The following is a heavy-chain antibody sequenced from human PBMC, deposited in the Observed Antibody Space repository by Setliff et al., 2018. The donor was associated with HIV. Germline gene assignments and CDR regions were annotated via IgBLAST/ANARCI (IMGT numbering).Heavy chain of an antibody. Sequence: ASVKVSCKAFGYIFDVYLIHWVRQAPGQGLEWMGWINPNSGGTKYAQKFQGRVTMTRDTSITTAYMELSRLRSDDTAVYFCASPYSSGWFWGQGTLVTVSS. D-gene: IGHD6-19*01. CDR3: ASPYSSGWF. CDR2: INPNSGGT. J-gene: IGHJ4*02. CDR1: GYIFDVYL. V-gene: IGHV1-2*02.